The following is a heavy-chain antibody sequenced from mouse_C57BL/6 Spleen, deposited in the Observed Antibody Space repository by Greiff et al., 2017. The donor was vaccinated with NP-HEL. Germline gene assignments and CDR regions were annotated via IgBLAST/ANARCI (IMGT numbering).Heavy chain of an antibody. J-gene: IGHJ1*03. Sequence: VQLVESGPGLVQPSQSLSITCTVSGFSLTSYGVHWVRQSPGKGLEWLGVIWSGGSTDYNAAFISRLSISKDNSKSQVFFKMNSLQADYTAIYYCASYGSSWYFDVWGTGTTVTVSS. CDR1: GFSLTSYG. D-gene: IGHD1-1*01. V-gene: IGHV2-2*01. CDR2: IWSGGST. CDR3: ASYGSSWYFDV.